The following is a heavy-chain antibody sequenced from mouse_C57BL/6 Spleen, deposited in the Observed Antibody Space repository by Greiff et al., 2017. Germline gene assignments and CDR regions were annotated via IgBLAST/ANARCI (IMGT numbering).Heavy chain of an antibody. V-gene: IGHV1-61*01. Sequence: QVQLQQPGAELVRPGSSVKLSCKASGYTFTSYWMDWVKQRPGQGLEWIGNIYPSDSETHYNQKFKDKATLTVDKSSSTAYMQLRSLTSEDSAVYYCARERLGRYFDYWGQGTTLTVSS. J-gene: IGHJ2*01. CDR3: ARERLGRYFDY. CDR1: GYTFTSYW. CDR2: IYPSDSET. D-gene: IGHD4-1*01.